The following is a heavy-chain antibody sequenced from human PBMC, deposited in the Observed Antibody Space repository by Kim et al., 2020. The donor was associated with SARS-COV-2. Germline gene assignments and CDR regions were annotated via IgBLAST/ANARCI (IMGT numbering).Heavy chain of an antibody. CDR3: ARDLGIYGVRGVISDY. CDR1: GYTFTSYY. CDR2: INPSGGST. D-gene: IGHD3-10*01. J-gene: IGHJ4*02. Sequence: ASVKVSCKASGYTFTSYYMHWVRQAPGQGLEWMGIINPSGGSTSYAQKFQGRVTMTRDTSTSTVYMELSSLRSEDTAVYYCARDLGIYGVRGVISDYWGQGTLVTVSS. V-gene: IGHV1-46*01.